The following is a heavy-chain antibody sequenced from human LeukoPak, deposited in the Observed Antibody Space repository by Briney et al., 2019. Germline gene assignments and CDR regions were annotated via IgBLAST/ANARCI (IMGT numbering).Heavy chain of an antibody. CDR3: AKGIPLTAFDY. CDR2: ISDSGDST. Sequence: GGSLRLSCAASGFTFSSYGMSWVRQAPGKGLEWVSSISDSGDSTYYADSVKGRFTFSRDNSKNTLYLQMNSLRAEDTAVYYCAKGIPLTAFDYWGQGTLVTVSS. CDR1: GFTFSSYG. V-gene: IGHV3-23*01. J-gene: IGHJ4*02. D-gene: IGHD2-21*02.